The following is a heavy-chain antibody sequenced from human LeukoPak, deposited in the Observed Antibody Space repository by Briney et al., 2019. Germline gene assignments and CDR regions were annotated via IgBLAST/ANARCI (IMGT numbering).Heavy chain of an antibody. V-gene: IGHV4-39*01. CDR3: ARQKWELLTDAFDI. CDR1: GGSISSSSYY. J-gene: IGHJ3*02. Sequence: SETLSLTCTVSGGSISSSSYYWGWIRQPPGKGLEWIGSIYYSGSTYYNPSLKSRVTISVDTSKNQFSLKLSSVTAADTAVYYCARQKWELLTDAFDIWGQGTMVTVSP. CDR2: IYYSGST. D-gene: IGHD1-26*01.